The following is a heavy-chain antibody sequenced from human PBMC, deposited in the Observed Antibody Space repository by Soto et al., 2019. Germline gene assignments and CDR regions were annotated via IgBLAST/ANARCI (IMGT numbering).Heavy chain of an antibody. Sequence: SETLSLTCTASGGSISSYYWSWIRQPPGKGLEWIGYIYYSGSTNYNPSLKSRVTISVDTSKNQFSLKLSSVTAADTAVYYCARRYGYAFDIWGQGTMVTVSS. CDR1: GGSISSYY. CDR3: ARRYGYAFDI. J-gene: IGHJ3*02. V-gene: IGHV4-59*01. CDR2: IYYSGST. D-gene: IGHD4-17*01.